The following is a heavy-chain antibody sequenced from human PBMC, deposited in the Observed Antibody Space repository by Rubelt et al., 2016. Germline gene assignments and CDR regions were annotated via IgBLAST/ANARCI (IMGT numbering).Heavy chain of an antibody. CDR3: ARAARSLVRDILTGYYSEHDDAFDI. J-gene: IGHJ3*02. V-gene: IGHV4-34*01. CDR1: GGCISSYY. CDR2: INHSGST. D-gene: IGHD3-9*01. Sequence: SGPGLVKPSETLSLTCTVSGGCISSYYWSWIRQPPGKGLEWIGEINHSGSTNYNPSLKSRVTISVDTSKNQFSLKLSSVTAADTAVYYCARAARSLVRDILTGYYSEHDDAFDIWGQGTMVTVSS.